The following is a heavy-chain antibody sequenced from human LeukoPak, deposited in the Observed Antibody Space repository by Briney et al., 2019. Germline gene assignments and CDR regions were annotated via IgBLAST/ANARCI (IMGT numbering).Heavy chain of an antibody. CDR1: GFTFSSYG. D-gene: IGHD3-10*01. CDR2: ISPDGRDK. V-gene: IGHV3-30*18. Sequence: GGSLILSCAASGFTFSSYGMQWVRQAPGKGLEWVALISPDGRDKYYGDSVKGRFTISRDNSKNTLYLQMNSPRAEDTAVYYCAKDGATTWFGEATWGQGTPVTVSS. CDR3: AKDGATTWFGEAT. J-gene: IGHJ5*02.